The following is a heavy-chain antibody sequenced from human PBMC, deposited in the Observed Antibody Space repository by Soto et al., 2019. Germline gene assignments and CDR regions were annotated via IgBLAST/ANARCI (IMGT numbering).Heavy chain of an antibody. CDR3: ARDLKDYGDSVGYFDY. D-gene: IGHD4-17*01. V-gene: IGHV3-49*03. CDR2: IRSKADGGTT. J-gene: IGHJ4*02. CDR1: GVTFDEYA. Sequence: PGGSLRLSCTVSGVTFDEYAMSWFRQAPGKGLEWVGFIRSKADGGTTEYAASVKGRFTISRDNAKNSLYLQMNSLRAEDTAVYYCARDLKDYGDSVGYFDYWGQGTLVTVSS.